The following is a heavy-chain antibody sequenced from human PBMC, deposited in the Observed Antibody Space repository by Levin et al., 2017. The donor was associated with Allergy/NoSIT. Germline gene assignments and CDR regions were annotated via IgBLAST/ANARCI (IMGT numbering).Heavy chain of an antibody. Sequence: PGGSLRLSCAASGFTFSSYAMSWVRQAPGKGLEWVSAISGSGGSTYYADSVKGRFTISRDNSKNTLYLQMNSLRAEDTAVYYCAKGMRYCSGGSCYDFDYWGQGTLVTVSS. CDR2: ISGSGGST. D-gene: IGHD2-15*01. J-gene: IGHJ4*02. CDR3: AKGMRYCSGGSCYDFDY. V-gene: IGHV3-23*01. CDR1: GFTFSSYA.